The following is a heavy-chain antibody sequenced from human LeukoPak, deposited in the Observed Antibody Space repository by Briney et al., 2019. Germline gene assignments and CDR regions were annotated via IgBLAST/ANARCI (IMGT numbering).Heavy chain of an antibody. J-gene: IGHJ4*02. D-gene: IGHD6-13*01. CDR2: IFHSGIT. Sequence: SETLSLTCAVSGYSISSGYYWGWIRQPPAKGLEWIGSIFHSGITYYNQSLKSRLTISADTSKNQFSLKLSSVTAADTSVYYCERRVYTSSWYFDYWGQGTLVTVSS. CDR1: GYSISSGYY. CDR3: ERRVYTSSWYFDY. V-gene: IGHV4-38-2*01.